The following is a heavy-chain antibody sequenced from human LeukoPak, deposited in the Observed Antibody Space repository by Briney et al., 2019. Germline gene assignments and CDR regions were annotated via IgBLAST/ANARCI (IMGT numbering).Heavy chain of an antibody. CDR1: GFTFSSYE. CDR2: ISSSGSTI. CDR3: ATGPYSGSHYAGY. J-gene: IGHJ4*02. V-gene: IGHV3-48*03. D-gene: IGHD1-26*01. Sequence: PGGSLRLSCAASGFTFSSYEMNWVRQAPGKGLEWVSYISSSGSTIYYADSVKGRFTISRDNAKNSLYLQMNSLRAEDTAVYYCATGPYSGSHYAGYWGQGTLVTVSS.